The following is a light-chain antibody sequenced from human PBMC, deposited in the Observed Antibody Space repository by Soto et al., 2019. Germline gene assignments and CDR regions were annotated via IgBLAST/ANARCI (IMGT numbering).Light chain of an antibody. Sequence: DIVLTQSPGTLSLSPGERATLSCRASETVNSNYLAWYQQKRGQAPRLLIYGASRRATGIPDRFSGSGSGTDFTLTISRLEPEELAVYYCQQYDNSVWTVGQGTKVDIK. J-gene: IGKJ1*01. CDR1: ETVNSNY. V-gene: IGKV3-20*01. CDR2: GAS. CDR3: QQYDNSVWT.